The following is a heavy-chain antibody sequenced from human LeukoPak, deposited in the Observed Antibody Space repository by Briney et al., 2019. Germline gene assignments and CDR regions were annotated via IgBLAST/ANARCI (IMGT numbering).Heavy chain of an antibody. Sequence: ASVKVSCKASGGTFSSYAISWVRQAPGQGLEWMGRIIPILGIANYAQKFQGRVTITADKSTSTAYMELSSLRSEDTAVYYCARDWGFGSGSYNAFDIWGQGTMVTVSS. J-gene: IGHJ3*02. D-gene: IGHD1-26*01. CDR2: IIPILGIA. CDR1: GGTFSSYA. CDR3: ARDWGFGSGSYNAFDI. V-gene: IGHV1-69*04.